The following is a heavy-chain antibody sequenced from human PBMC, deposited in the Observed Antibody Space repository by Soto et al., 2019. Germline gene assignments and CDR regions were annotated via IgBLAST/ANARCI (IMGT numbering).Heavy chain of an antibody. CDR1: GYIFTTSA. V-gene: IGHV1-3*04. Sequence: QIQLVQSGAEVKKPGASVRVSCMTSGYIFTTSAMHWVRLAPGQRLEWLGWINTGNGNTQYSQNFKGRVTITRDTSAKTAYMELSSLRSEDTAVYYCARDRATGFGSVVRRNWLDPRGQGTLVTVSS. CDR2: INTGNGNT. D-gene: IGHD2-15*01. CDR3: ARDRATGFGSVVRRNWLDP. J-gene: IGHJ5*02.